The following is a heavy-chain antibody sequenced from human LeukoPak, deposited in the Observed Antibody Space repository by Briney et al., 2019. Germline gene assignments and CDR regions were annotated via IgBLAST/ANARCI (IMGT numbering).Heavy chain of an antibody. CDR1: GGSISSGGYY. V-gene: IGHV4-31*03. D-gene: IGHD3-10*01. CDR2: IYYSGST. CDR3: ARDRASDGLDP. Sequence: PSETLSLTCTVSGGSISSGGYYWSWIRQHPGKGLEWIGYIYYSGSTYYNPSLKSRVTISVDTSKNQFSLKLSSVTAADTAVYYCARDRASDGLDPWGQGTLVTVSS. J-gene: IGHJ5*02.